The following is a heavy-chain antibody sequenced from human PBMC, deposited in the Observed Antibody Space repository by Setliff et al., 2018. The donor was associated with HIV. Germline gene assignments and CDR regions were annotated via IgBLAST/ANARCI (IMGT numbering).Heavy chain of an antibody. D-gene: IGHD3-3*01. CDR3: AVTIFGVVTHGYFQH. J-gene: IGHJ1*01. CDR2: ISGHNGYT. Sequence: GASVKVSCKASGYTFNDYGISWVRQAPGHGLEWMGWISGHNGYTNYAQKVQDRVTMTTDTSTSTAYMELRGLRSEDTAVYYCAVTIFGVVTHGYFQHWGQGTLVTVSS. V-gene: IGHV1-18*01. CDR1: GYTFNDYG.